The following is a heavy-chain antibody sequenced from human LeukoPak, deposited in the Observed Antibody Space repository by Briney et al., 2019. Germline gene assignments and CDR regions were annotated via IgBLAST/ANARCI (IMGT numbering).Heavy chain of an antibody. CDR3: ARHSRTYYYDSGGYYGFDY. Sequence: SETLSLTCTVSGGSISSSSYYWGWIRQPPGKGLEWIGSIYYSGSTYCNPSLKSRVTISVDTSKNQFSLKLSSVTAADTAVHYCARHSRTYYYDSGGYYGFDYWGQGTLVTVSS. CDR2: IYYSGST. J-gene: IGHJ4*02. CDR1: GGSISSSSYY. V-gene: IGHV4-39*01. D-gene: IGHD3-22*01.